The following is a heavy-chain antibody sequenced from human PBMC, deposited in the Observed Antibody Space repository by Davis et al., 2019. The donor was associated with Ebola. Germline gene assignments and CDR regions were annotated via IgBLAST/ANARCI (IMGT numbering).Heavy chain of an antibody. CDR1: GFTFNDYD. V-gene: IGHV3-48*03. CDR2: ISYNGAMV. Sequence: PGGSLRLSCATSGFTFNDYDMNWVRQAPGKGLEWNSYISYNGAMVDYADSVRGRFTTSRDDANKSLYLHMSNLRAEDTALYYCARLKRLDYWGQGTLVSVSA. J-gene: IGHJ4*02. CDR3: ARLKRLDY.